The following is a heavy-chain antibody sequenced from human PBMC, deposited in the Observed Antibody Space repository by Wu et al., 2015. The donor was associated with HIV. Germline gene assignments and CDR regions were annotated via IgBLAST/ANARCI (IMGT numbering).Heavy chain of an antibody. D-gene: IGHD1-26*01. V-gene: IGHV1-8*01. CDR3: ARGVWQELRS. CDR2: MNPNSGNT. Sequence: QVHLVQSGAEVRKPGASVKVSCKASGYTFTTYDINWVRQATGHGLEWMGWMNPNSGNTGYAQKFQGRVTMTRNTSITTAYMELSSLTSDDTAVYYCARGVWQELRSWGQGNAGHRLL. J-gene: IGHJ4*02. CDR1: GYTFTTYD.